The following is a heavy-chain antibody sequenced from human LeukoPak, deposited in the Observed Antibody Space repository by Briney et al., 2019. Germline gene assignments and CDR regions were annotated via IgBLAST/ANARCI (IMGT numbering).Heavy chain of an antibody. CDR3: ARIEDYGGNSVNY. CDR2: INPSGNT. Sequence: PSETLSLTCAVYGGSFSGYYWSWIRQPPGKGLEWIGEINPSGNTKHNPSLKSRVTISVDTSKNQFSLKLSSVTAADTAVYYCARIEDYGGNSVNYWGQGTLVTVSS. CDR1: GGSFSGYY. J-gene: IGHJ4*02. D-gene: IGHD4-23*01. V-gene: IGHV4-34*01.